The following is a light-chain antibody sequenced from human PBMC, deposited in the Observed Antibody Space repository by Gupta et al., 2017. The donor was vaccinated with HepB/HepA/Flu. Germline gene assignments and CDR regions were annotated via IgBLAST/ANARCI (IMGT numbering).Light chain of an antibody. Sequence: DIQLTQSPSSLSASVGDRVTITCQASQEISNYLNWYKQKPGKAPKLLIYDASNLETGVPSRFSGSGSGTDFTFTISSLQPEDIATYYCQQYDNRPLTFGGGTKVEIK. CDR1: QEISNY. V-gene: IGKV1-33*01. CDR2: DAS. J-gene: IGKJ4*01. CDR3: QQYDNRPLT.